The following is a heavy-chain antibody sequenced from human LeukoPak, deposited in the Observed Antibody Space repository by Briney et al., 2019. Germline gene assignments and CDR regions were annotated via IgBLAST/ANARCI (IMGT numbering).Heavy chain of an antibody. D-gene: IGHD6-19*01. CDR1: GYTFTGYY. CDR2: IIPILGIA. V-gene: IGHV1-69*02. J-gene: IGHJ6*02. CDR3: ASSIAVAGTHYYYGMDV. Sequence: ASVKVSCKASGYTFTGYYMHWVRQAPGQGLEWMGRIIPILGIANYAQKFQGRVTITADKSTSTAYMELSSLRSEDTAVYYCASSIAVAGTHYYYGMDVWGQGTTVTVSS.